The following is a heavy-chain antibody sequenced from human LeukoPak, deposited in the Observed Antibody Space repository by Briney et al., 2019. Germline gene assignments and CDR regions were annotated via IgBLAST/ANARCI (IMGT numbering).Heavy chain of an antibody. CDR1: GGSFSGSY. J-gene: IGHJ4*02. D-gene: IGHD5-18*01. CDR3: ARTSDTAMVHFDY. Sequence: SETLSLTCAVYGGSFSGSYWSWIRQPPGKGLEWIGEINHSGSTNYNPSLKSRVTISVDTSKNQFSLKMRSVTAADTAVYYCARTSDTAMVHFDYWGQGTLVTVSS. V-gene: IGHV4-34*01. CDR2: INHSGST.